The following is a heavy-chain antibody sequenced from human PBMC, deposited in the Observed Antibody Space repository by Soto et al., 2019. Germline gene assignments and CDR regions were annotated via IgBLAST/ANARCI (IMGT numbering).Heavy chain of an antibody. D-gene: IGHD6-25*01. J-gene: IGHJ6*02. Sequence: GSLRLSCAASGFTFSSYEMNWVRQAPGKGLEWVSYISSSGSTIYYADSVKGRFTISRDNAKNSLYLQMNSLRAEDTAVYYCARDGAAAAPPSGMDVWGQGTTVTVSS. CDR2: ISSSGSTI. CDR3: ARDGAAAAPPSGMDV. CDR1: GFTFSSYE. V-gene: IGHV3-48*03.